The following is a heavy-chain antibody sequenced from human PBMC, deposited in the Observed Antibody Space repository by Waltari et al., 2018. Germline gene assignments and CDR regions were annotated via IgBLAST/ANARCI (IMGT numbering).Heavy chain of an antibody. CDR3: ASDSLGAFDI. V-gene: IGHV3-33*01. J-gene: IGHJ3*02. CDR1: GFTFSDYG. Sequence: QVQLVESGGGVVQPGRSVRLSCAVSGFTFSDYGFHWVRQAPGKGVEWVATIWYDGSKKYYEDSVKGRFTISRDDSKSTLYLQMNSLRAEDSAVFFCASDSLGAFDIWGQGTKVTVSS. CDR2: IWYDGSKK.